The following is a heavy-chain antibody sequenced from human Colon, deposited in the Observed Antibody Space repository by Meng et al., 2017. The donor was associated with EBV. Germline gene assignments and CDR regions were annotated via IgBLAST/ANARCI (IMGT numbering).Heavy chain of an antibody. V-gene: IGHV4-31*03. D-gene: IGHD6-19*01. Sequence: PGPGLVKPYQTLSLTYTASGGSVSSGGYYWTWIRQHPGKGLEWFGHIYYSGSTFYNPALKRRVSISIDTSKNQFSLNLRSVTAADTAVYYCARVSSGWDYFDYWGQGTLVTVSS. J-gene: IGHJ4*02. CDR1: GGSVSSGGYY. CDR3: ARVSSGWDYFDY. CDR2: IYYSGST.